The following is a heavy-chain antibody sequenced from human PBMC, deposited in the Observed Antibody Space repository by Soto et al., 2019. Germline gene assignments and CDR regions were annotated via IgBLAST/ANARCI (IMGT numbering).Heavy chain of an antibody. CDR3: ARGRYVDY. V-gene: IGHV1-18*01. CDR1: GYTFTSYG. Sequence: QVHLVQSGAEVKKPGASVKVSCKGSGYTFTSYGITWVRQAPGQGLEWMGWISAHNGNTNYAQKLQGRVTVTRETSTSAAYMELRSLRSDDTAVDYCARGRYVDYWGQGAMVTVSS. D-gene: IGHD1-1*01. CDR2: ISAHNGNT. J-gene: IGHJ4*02.